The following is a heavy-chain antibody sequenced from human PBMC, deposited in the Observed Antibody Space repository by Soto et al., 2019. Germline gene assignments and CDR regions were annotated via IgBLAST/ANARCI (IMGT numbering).Heavy chain of an antibody. Sequence: QVQLVQSGAEVKKPGASVKVSCKASGYTFSTYGFSWVRQAPGQGLEWMGWIGADNGDTNYAQNFQGSVTMTTDTSTTTSYMELRSLTSADPAVYFCARDWKGAEGFDPWGQGTLVTVSS. CDR2: IGADNGDT. J-gene: IGHJ5*02. D-gene: IGHD1-1*01. CDR3: ARDWKGAEGFDP. CDR1: GYTFSTYG. V-gene: IGHV1-18*01.